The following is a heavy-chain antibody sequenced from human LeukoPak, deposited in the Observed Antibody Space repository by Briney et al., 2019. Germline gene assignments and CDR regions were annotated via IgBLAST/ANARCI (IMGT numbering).Heavy chain of an antibody. J-gene: IGHJ4*02. CDR3: AGGTNYDYVWGSYRWASFDY. CDR2: ISYDGSNK. Sequence: AGGSLRLSCAASGFTFSSYAMHWVRQAPGKGLEWVAVISYDGSNKYYADSVKGRFTISRDNSKNTLYLQMNSLRAEDTAVYYCAGGTNYDYVWGSYRWASFDYWGQGTLVTVSS. CDR1: GFTFSSYA. D-gene: IGHD3-16*02. V-gene: IGHV3-30*04.